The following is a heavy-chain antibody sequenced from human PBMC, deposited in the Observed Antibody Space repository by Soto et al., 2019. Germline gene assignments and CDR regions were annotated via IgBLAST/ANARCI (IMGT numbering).Heavy chain of an antibody. D-gene: IGHD4-17*01. Sequence: GASVKVSCKVSGYTLTELSMHWVRQAPGKGLEWMGGFDPEDGETIYAQKFQGRVTMTEDTSTDTAYMELSSLRSEDTAVYYCATVGGDYGGLGGLHYYYYGIDVRGQGTTVTGSS. CDR2: FDPEDGET. CDR3: ATVGGDYGGLGGLHYYYYGIDV. J-gene: IGHJ6*02. V-gene: IGHV1-24*01. CDR1: GYTLTELS.